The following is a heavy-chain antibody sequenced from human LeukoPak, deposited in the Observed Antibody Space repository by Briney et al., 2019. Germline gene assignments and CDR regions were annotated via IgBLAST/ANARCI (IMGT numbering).Heavy chain of an antibody. CDR3: TRHGNYYDSSGYYINDY. CDR2: IRSKANSYAT. Sequence: AGPLRLSCAASGFTFSGSAMHWVRQASGKGLEWVGRIRSKANSYATAYAASVKGRFTISRDDSKNTAYLQMNSLKTEDTAVYYCTRHGNYYDSSGYYINDYWGQGTLVTVSS. CDR1: GFTFSGSA. V-gene: IGHV3-73*01. D-gene: IGHD3-22*01. J-gene: IGHJ4*02.